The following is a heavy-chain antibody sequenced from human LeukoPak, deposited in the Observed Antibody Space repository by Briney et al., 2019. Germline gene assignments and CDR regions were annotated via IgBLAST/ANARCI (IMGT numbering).Heavy chain of an antibody. CDR2: INHSGST. CDR1: GESFSGHY. D-gene: IGHD3-10*01. Sequence: SETLSLSRAVYGESFSGHYWTWIRQPPGRGLEWIGEINHSGSTTSNPSLNNRVTISVDTSKNQFSLKLTSVTAADTAVYYCARPRYGSGSLDSWGQGTLVTVSS. V-gene: IGHV4-34*01. CDR3: ARPRYGSGSLDS. J-gene: IGHJ4*02.